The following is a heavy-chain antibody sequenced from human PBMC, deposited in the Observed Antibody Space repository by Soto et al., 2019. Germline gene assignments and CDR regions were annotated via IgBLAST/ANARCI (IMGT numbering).Heavy chain of an antibody. CDR3: ARHPGYYDILTGYTTYYFDY. J-gene: IGHJ4*02. D-gene: IGHD3-9*01. V-gene: IGHV3-11*01. Sequence: GVLRLSCAASGFTFSDYYMSWIRQAPGKGLEWVSYISSSGSTIYYAGSVKGRFTISRDNAKNSLKLSSVTAADTAVYYCARHPGYYDILTGYTTYYFDYWGQGILVTVPS. CDR2: ISSSGSTI. CDR1: GFTFSDYY.